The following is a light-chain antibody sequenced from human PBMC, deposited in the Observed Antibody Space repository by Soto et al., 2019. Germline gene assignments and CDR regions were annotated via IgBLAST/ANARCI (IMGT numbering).Light chain of an antibody. CDR3: CSYAGNSAFV. CDR1: TSDFGNYNL. Sequence: QSALIQPASVSGTPGQSITISCIGTTSDFGNYNLVSWYQHYPGKAPKLIMYEGSRRPSGVSDRFYGSKSGGTASLTISGLQAEDEANYYCCSYAGNSAFVFGGGTKLTVL. CDR2: EGS. J-gene: IGLJ3*02. V-gene: IGLV2-23*03.